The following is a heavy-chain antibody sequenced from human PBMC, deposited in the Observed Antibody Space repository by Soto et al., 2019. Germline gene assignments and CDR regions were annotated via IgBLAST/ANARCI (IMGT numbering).Heavy chain of an antibody. CDR1: GCSISSGGYS. Sequence: SETLSLTCALSGCSISSGGYSWSWIRQPPGKGLEWIGYIYHSGSTYYNPSLKSRVTISVDRSKNQFSLKLSSVAAADTAVYYCAREPPTAGGVDYWGQGTLVTVS. CDR2: IYHSGST. CDR3: AREPPTAGGVDY. J-gene: IGHJ4*02. D-gene: IGHD1-26*01. V-gene: IGHV4-30-2*01.